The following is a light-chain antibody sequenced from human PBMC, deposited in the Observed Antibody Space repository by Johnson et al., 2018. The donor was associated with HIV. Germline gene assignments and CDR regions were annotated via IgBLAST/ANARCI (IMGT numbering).Light chain of an antibody. V-gene: IGLV1-51*02. CDR3: GTWDSSLSAGV. Sequence: QSVLTQPPSVSAAPGQKVTISCSGSSSNIGNNYVSWYQQLPGTAPKLLIYENNKRPSGIPDRFSGSKSGTSATLGITGLQTGEEADYYCGTWDSSLSAGVFGTGTKGTVL. CDR1: SSNIGNNY. CDR2: ENN. J-gene: IGLJ1*01.